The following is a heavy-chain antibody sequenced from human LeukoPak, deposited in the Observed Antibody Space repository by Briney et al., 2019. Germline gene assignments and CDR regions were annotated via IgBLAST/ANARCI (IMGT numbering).Heavy chain of an antibody. J-gene: IGHJ4*02. Sequence: SGTLSLTCTVSGDSINSLDLWSWVRQPPGKGPEWIGEMFLSGTTHSNPSVKSRVTISIDKSKNQFFLNLSSVTAADTAVYYCAGLVGRYSSGLYYYYFDYWGQGTLVTVSS. CDR1: GDSINSLDL. D-gene: IGHD3-22*01. CDR2: MFLSGTT. V-gene: IGHV4-4*02. CDR3: AGLVGRYSSGLYYYYFDY.